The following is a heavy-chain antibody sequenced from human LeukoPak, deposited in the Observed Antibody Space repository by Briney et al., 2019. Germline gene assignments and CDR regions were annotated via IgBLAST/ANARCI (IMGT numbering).Heavy chain of an antibody. CDR3: ARGYDILTYYYLDV. CDR2: INPKSGGT. Sequence: ASVKASCKAAGHTFTGYYMPWVRQAPGQRLECMGWINPKSGGTNYAQKFQGRVTMTRDTSISTAYMELSRLRSDDTAVYYCARGYDILTYYYLDVWGKGTTVTVSS. J-gene: IGHJ6*03. V-gene: IGHV1-2*02. CDR1: GHTFTGYY. D-gene: IGHD3-9*01.